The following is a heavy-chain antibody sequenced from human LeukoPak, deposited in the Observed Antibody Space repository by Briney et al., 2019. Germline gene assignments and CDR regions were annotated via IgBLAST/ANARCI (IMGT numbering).Heavy chain of an antibody. CDR3: ARVKCSWCPDPAFDI. J-gene: IGHJ3*02. CDR1: GFTFSSYE. CDR2: IGTSGSTI. Sequence: QPGGSLRLSCAASGFTFSSYEMNWVRQAPGKGLEWVSYIGTSGSTIYYADSVKGRFTISRDNAKNSLYLQMNSLRAEDTAVYYCARVKCSWCPDPAFDIWGQGTMVTVSS. D-gene: IGHD2-8*02. V-gene: IGHV3-48*03.